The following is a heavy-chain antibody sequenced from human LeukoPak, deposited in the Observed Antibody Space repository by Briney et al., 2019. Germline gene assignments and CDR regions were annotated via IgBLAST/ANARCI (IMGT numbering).Heavy chain of an antibody. J-gene: IGHJ4*02. Sequence: TGGSLRLSCAASGFTFDDYGMSWVRHAPGKGLEWVSGINWNGGSTGYADSVKGRFTISRDNAKNSLYLQMNSLRAEDTALYYCARDGLGEPIDYWGQGTLVTVSS. CDR3: ARDGLGEPIDY. CDR2: INWNGGST. D-gene: IGHD3-10*01. V-gene: IGHV3-20*04. CDR1: GFTFDDYG.